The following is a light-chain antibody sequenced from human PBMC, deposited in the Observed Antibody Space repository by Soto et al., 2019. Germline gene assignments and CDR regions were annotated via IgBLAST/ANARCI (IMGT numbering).Light chain of an antibody. Sequence: DIQMTQSPSSLSASVGDRVTIACRASQSINIYLNWYQQKPGRAPKLLIYGATTLHSGVPSRFSADGYGTDFMLTFSGLQPEALATTYVQPGSRALPFICGPVTKWISN. CDR2: GAT. CDR3: QPGSRALPFI. V-gene: IGKV1-39*01. J-gene: IGKJ3*01. CDR1: QSINIY.